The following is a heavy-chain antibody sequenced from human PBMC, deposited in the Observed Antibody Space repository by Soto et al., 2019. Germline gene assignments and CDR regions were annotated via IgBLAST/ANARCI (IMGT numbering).Heavy chain of an antibody. D-gene: IGHD3-10*01. V-gene: IGHV1-69*13. Sequence: SVKVSCKASGGTFSSNANSWVRQAPGQGLEWMGGIIPIFGTANYAQKFQGRVTITADESTSTAYMELSSLRSEDTAVYYCARDKAGRRFGELLGGMDVWGQGTTVTVSS. CDR2: IIPIFGTA. J-gene: IGHJ6*02. CDR3: ARDKAGRRFGELLGGMDV. CDR1: GGTFSSNA.